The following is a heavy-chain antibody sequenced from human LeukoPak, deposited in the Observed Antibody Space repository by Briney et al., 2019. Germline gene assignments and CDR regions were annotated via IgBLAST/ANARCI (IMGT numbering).Heavy chain of an antibody. J-gene: IGHJ4*02. V-gene: IGHV4-39*07. Sequence: WIRQPPGKGLEWIGSIYYTGSTYYNPSLKSRVALSLDTSNKRFSLKLNSVTAADTAVYYCARALGTGLVDYWGQGTLVTVSS. CDR3: ARALGTGLVDY. CDR2: IYYTGST. D-gene: IGHD2-8*02.